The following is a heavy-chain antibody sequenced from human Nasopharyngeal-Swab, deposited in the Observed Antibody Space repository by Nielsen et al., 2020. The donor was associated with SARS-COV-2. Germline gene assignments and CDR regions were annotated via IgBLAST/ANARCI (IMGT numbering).Heavy chain of an antibody. D-gene: IGHD4-17*01. CDR2: IDWDDDK. CDR3: ARIMVPTVTTDY. Sequence: SGPTLVKPTQTLTLTSTFSGFSLSTSGMCVSWIRQPPGKALEWLARIDWDDDKYYSTSLKTRLTISKDTSKNQVVLTMTNMDPVDTATYYCARIMVPTVTTDYWGQGTLVTVSS. J-gene: IGHJ4*02. V-gene: IGHV2-70*11. CDR1: GFSLSTSGMC.